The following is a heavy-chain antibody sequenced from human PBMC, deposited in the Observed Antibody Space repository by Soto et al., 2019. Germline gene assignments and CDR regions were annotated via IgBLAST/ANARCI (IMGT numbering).Heavy chain of an antibody. D-gene: IGHD3-22*01. CDR2: INAGNGNT. CDR3: ARAARSTMIVVVTEFWLDP. V-gene: IGHV1-3*01. CDR1: GYTFTSYA. J-gene: IGHJ5*02. Sequence: ASVKVSCKASGYTFTSYAMHWVRQAPGQRLEWMGWINAGNGNTKYSQKFQGRITITRDTSASTAYMELSSLRSEDTAVYYCARAARSTMIVVVTEFWLDPWGQGTLVTVSS.